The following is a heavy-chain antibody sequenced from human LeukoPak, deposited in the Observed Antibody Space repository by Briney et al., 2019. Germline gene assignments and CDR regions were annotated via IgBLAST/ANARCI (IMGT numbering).Heavy chain of an antibody. CDR3: TDAVAG. CDR1: GFSVGDNY. V-gene: IGHV3-53*05. CDR2: IYRDGST. Sequence: GGSLRLSCAASGFSVGDNYVTWVRQPPGKGLEWVSVIYRDGSTYYADSVKGRFTISRDNSKNTLYLQMNSLRVEDTAVYYCTDAVAGWGQGTLVAVSS. J-gene: IGHJ4*02. D-gene: IGHD4-23*01.